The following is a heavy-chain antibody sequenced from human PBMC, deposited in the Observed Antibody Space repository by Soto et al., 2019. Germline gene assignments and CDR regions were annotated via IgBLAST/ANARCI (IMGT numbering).Heavy chain of an antibody. CDR2: IWYDGSNE. Sequence: PGGSLRLSCAASGFIFSNFGMHWVRQAPGKGLEWVAVIWYDGSNEYYADSVKGRFTISKDNSKSTLYLQMNSLRAEDTAVYYCARDLRFVDLHYYFDLWGQGTLVTVSS. V-gene: IGHV3-33*01. CDR1: GFIFSNFG. D-gene: IGHD3-10*01. J-gene: IGHJ5*02. CDR3: ARDLRFVDLHYYFDL.